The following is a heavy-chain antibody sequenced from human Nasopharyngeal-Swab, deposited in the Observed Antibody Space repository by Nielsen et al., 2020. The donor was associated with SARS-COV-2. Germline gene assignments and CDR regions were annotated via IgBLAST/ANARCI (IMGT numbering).Heavy chain of an antibody. J-gene: IGHJ6*02. D-gene: IGHD3-16*01. CDR3: ARLLGPRFGLDV. Sequence: GESLKISCATSGFILNTYGIHWVRQAPGKGLEWVAVSWYDGTDTFYADSVRDRITITRDKSKTRLTLQMYNLRVDDTALYYCARLLGPRFGLDVWGQGTTVTVPS. CDR1: GFILNTYG. CDR2: SWYDGTDT. V-gene: IGHV3-33*01.